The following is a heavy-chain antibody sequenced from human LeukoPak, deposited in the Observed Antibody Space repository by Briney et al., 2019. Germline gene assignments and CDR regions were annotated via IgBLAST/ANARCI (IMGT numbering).Heavy chain of an antibody. J-gene: IGHJ4*02. V-gene: IGHV1-2*02. CDR3: AREEYYDTFTGYYRALGNY. CDR2: INPNSGGT. CDR1: GYTFTSYA. D-gene: IGHD3-9*01. Sequence: ASVKVSCKASGYTFTSYAMNWVRQAPGQGLEWMGWINPNSGGTNYAQKFQGRVTMTRDTSISTAYMELSRLRSDDTAVYYCAREEYYDTFTGYYRALGNYWGQGTLVTVSS.